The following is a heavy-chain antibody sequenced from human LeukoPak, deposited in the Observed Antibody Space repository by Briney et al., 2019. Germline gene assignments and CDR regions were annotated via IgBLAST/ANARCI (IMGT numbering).Heavy chain of an antibody. CDR1: EFTFGDYA. CDR3: AKAADGGAQHFDY. CDR2: IRYDGNNK. J-gene: IGHJ4*02. Sequence: GGSLRLSCAASEFTFGDYAMHWVRQAPGKGLEWVAFIRYDGNNKYYADSVKGRFTISRDNSKSTLYLQVNSLRAEDTAVYYCAKAADGGAQHFDYWGQGTLVTVSS. D-gene: IGHD1-26*01. V-gene: IGHV3-30*02.